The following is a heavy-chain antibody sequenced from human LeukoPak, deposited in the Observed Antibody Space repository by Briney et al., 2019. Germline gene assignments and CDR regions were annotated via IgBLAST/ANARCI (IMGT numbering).Heavy chain of an antibody. J-gene: IGHJ6*03. CDR2: ISGSGGST. D-gene: IGHD4-23*01. Sequence: GGSLRLSCAASGFTFSSYAMSWVRQAPGKGLEWVSAISGSGGSTYYADSVKGRFTISRDNSKNTLYLQMNSLRAEDTAVYYCAKGGRGYGFDGGNPLADLFREYYYYYYMDVWGKGTTVTVSS. CDR1: GFTFSSYA. V-gene: IGHV3-23*01. CDR3: AKGGRGYGFDGGNPLADLFREYYYYYYMDV.